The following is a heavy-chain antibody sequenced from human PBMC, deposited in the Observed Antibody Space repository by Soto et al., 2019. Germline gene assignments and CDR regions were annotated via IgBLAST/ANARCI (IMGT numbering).Heavy chain of an antibody. D-gene: IGHD2-2*01. CDR1: GASVSSGY. CDR2: IHYGGTT. J-gene: IGHJ5*02. V-gene: IGHV4-59*02. Sequence: SETLSLTCTVSGASVSSGYWSWIRQPPGKGLEWIGYIHYGGTTNYNPSLKSRVTMSVDTSKNQFSLKVNSVTAADTAVYYCTRDMFPEPAAPRGRFDPWGQGTLVTVSS. CDR3: TRDMFPEPAAPRGRFDP.